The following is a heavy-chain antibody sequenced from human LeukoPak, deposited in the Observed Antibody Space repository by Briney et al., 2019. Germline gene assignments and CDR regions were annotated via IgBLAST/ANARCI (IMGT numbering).Heavy chain of an antibody. Sequence: PGGSLRLSCAASGFTFSSYAMSWVRQAPGKGLEWASAISGSGGNTYYADSVKGRFTISRDNSKNTLYLQMNSLRAEDTAVYYCAKDPTLSRYCSGGSCFTFDYWGQGTLVTVSS. D-gene: IGHD2-15*01. J-gene: IGHJ4*02. V-gene: IGHV3-23*01. CDR3: AKDPTLSRYCSGGSCFTFDY. CDR2: ISGSGGNT. CDR1: GFTFSSYA.